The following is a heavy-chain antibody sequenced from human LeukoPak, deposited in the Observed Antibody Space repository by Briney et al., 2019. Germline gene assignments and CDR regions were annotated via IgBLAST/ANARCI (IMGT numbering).Heavy chain of an antibody. Sequence: SETLSLTCAVYGGSFSGYYWSWIRQPPGKGLEWIGEINHSGSTNYNPSLKSRVTISVDTSKNQFSLKLSSVTAADTAVYYCASGIFDSSVGETFDYWGQGTLVTVSS. CDR2: INHSGST. D-gene: IGHD3-22*01. V-gene: IGHV4-34*01. J-gene: IGHJ4*02. CDR1: GGSFSGYY. CDR3: ASGIFDSSVGETFDY.